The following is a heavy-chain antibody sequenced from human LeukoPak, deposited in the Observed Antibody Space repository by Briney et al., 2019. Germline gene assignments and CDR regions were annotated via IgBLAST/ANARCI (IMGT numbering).Heavy chain of an antibody. CDR2: IGSDSGDK. CDR1: GFTFSTYS. CDR3: AKYRTTSAPPRNFDF. D-gene: IGHD1-14*01. Sequence: GGSLRLSCAASGFTFSTYSMNWVRQAPGKGLEWVSVIGSDSGDKQYADSVKGRFTISRDNSKNSLYLQMNSLRAEDTAVYYCAKYRTTSAPPRNFDFWGQGTLVTVSS. J-gene: IGHJ4*02. V-gene: IGHV3-23*01.